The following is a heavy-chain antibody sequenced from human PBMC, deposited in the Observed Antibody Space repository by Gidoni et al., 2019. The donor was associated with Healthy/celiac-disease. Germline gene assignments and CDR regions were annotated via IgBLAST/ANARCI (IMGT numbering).Heavy chain of an antibody. J-gene: IGHJ4*02. V-gene: IGHV4-34*01. CDR1: GGSFSGYY. D-gene: IGHD3-16*01. Sequence: QVQLQQWGAGLLKPSETLSLTCAAYGGSFSGYYWSWLRQPPGKGLEWIGEINHSGSTNYNPSLKSRVTISVDTSKNQFSLKLSSVTAADTAVYYCARGGTLRSQSSANFDYWGQGTLVTVSS. CDR3: ARGGTLRSQSSANFDY. CDR2: INHSGST.